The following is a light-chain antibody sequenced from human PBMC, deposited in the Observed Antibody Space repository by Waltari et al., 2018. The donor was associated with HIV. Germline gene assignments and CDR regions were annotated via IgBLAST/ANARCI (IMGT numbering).Light chain of an antibody. CDR3: LLSFDGTLV. Sequence: QPVVTQESSLTVSPGGTVILTCASSAGVVTRGHFPYWFQLRPGQAPKRLIFDSNNRYPWTTARFAGSFLGGKAALTLTGAQPEDEAAYYCLLSFDGTLVFGGGT. CDR2: DSN. CDR1: AGVVTRGHF. J-gene: IGLJ2*01. V-gene: IGLV7-46*01.